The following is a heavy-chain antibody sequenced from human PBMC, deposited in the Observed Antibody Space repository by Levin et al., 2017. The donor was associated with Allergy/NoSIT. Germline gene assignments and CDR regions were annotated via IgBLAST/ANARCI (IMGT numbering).Heavy chain of an antibody. CDR3: ARAPNNQDPRVLFSGLQECYFDH. V-gene: IGHV3-74*01. D-gene: IGHD1/OR15-1a*01. Sequence: GGSLRLSCAASGFMFSSYWMHWVRQAPGKGLVWVSRIRGDGDSTSYADSVKGRFTISRDNAKNTLYLEMSSLRAEDAAVYYCARAPNNQDPRVLFSGLQECYFDHWGQGTPVTVSS. J-gene: IGHJ4*02. CDR1: GFMFSSYW. CDR2: IRGDGDST.